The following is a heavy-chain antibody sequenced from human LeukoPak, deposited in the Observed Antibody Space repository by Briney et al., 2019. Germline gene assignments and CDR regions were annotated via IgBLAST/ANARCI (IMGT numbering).Heavy chain of an antibody. D-gene: IGHD4-17*01. J-gene: IGHJ4*02. CDR2: IYHSGSA. CDR1: GDSISSNNW. Sequence: SETLSLTCAVSGDSISSNNWWSWVRQPPGKGLEWIGEIYHSGSANYNPSLKSRATISIDKSKNQFSLKLSSVTAADTAIYYCARIHGAYGDYWGQGTLVTVSS. CDR3: ARIHGAYGDY. V-gene: IGHV4-4*02.